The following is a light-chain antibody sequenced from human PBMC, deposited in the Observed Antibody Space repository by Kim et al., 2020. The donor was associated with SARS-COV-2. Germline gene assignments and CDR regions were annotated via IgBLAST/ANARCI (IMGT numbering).Light chain of an antibody. CDR2: GAS. Sequence: EIVLTQSPGTLSLSPGGRAILSCRASQSVGSTFLAWYQQKPGQAPRLLIYGASNRATGIPDRFSGSGSGTDFTLTISRLEPEDFAVYYCQQYGSSLPWTFGQGTKVDIK. CDR1: QSVGSTF. CDR3: QQYGSSLPWT. J-gene: IGKJ1*01. V-gene: IGKV3-20*01.